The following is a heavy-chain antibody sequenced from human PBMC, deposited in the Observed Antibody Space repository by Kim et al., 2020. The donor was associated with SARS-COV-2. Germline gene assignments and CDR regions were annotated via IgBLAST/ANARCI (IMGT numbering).Heavy chain of an antibody. V-gene: IGHV3-23*01. CDR3: AKVFEEGITMIVVARTTSYFDY. CDR1: GFTFSSYA. CDR2: ISGSGGST. Sequence: PGGSLRLSCAASGFTFSSYAMSWVRQAPGKGLEWVSAISGSGGSTYYADSVKGRFTISRDNSKNTLYLQMNSLRAEDTAVYYCAKVFEEGITMIVVARTTSYFDYWGQGTLVTVSS. J-gene: IGHJ4*02. D-gene: IGHD3-22*01.